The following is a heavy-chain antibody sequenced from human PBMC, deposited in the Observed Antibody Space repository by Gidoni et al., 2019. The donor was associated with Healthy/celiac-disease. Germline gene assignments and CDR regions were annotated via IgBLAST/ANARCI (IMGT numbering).Heavy chain of an antibody. V-gene: IGHV3-23*01. D-gene: IGHD2-21*02. CDR1: GFTFSSYA. J-gene: IGHJ4*02. CDR3: AKEPKIVVTATN. Sequence: EVQLLESGGGLVQPGGSMRLSCAASGFTFSSYAMSWVRQAPGKGLEWVSAISGSVGSTYYADSVKGRFTISRDNSKNTLYLQMNSLRAEDTAVYYCAKEPKIVVTATNWGQGTLVTVSS. CDR2: ISGSVGST.